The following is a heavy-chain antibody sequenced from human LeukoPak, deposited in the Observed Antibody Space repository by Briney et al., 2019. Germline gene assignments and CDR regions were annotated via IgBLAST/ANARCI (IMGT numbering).Heavy chain of an antibody. CDR2: IKQDGSEK. CDR3: AREGILTGYYTYFDY. V-gene: IGHV3-7*01. J-gene: IGHJ4*02. D-gene: IGHD3-9*01. CDR1: GFTFSSYW. Sequence: GGSLRLSCAASGFTFSSYWMSWVRQAPGKGLEGGANIKQDGSEKYYVDSVRGRFTISRDNAKNSLDLQMNRLSAEDTAVYYCAREGILTGYYTYFDYGGEGTLVTVSS.